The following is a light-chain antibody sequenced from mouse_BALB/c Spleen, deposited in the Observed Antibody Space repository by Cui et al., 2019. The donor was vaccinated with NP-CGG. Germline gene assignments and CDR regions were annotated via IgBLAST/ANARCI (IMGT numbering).Light chain of an antibody. Sequence: QAFVTQESALTTQSGETVTPTSRSSTGAVTTSNYTNWVQEKPDHLFTGLIGGTNNRAPGIPARFSGSLIGDKAVLTITGAQTEDEAIYFCALWYSNHWVFGGGTKLTVL. CDR2: GTN. V-gene: IGLV1*01. CDR1: TGAVTTSNY. J-gene: IGLJ1*01. CDR3: ALWYSNHWV.